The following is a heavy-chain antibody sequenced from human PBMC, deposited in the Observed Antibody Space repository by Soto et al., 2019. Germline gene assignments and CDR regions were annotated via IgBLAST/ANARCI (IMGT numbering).Heavy chain of an antibody. Sequence: EVQLVESGGGLVQPGGSLRLSCAASGFTFSSYEMNWVRQAPWKGLEWVSYISSSGSTIYYADSVKGRFTISRDNAKNSLYLQMNSLRAEDTAVYYCAISSGYYLVLDYWGQGTLVTVSS. CDR1: GFTFSSYE. CDR2: ISSSGSTI. CDR3: AISSGYYLVLDY. J-gene: IGHJ4*02. D-gene: IGHD3-22*01. V-gene: IGHV3-48*03.